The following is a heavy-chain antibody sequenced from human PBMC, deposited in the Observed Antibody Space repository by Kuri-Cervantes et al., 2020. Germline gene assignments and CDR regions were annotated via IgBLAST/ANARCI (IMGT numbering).Heavy chain of an antibody. V-gene: IGHV3-23*01. J-gene: IGHJ5*02. CDR2: ISGSGGST. CDR3: ARDRLMYNWFNP. D-gene: IGHD2-8*01. Sequence: GGSLRLSCAASGFTFSSYAMSWVRQAPGKGLEWVSAISGSGGSTYYADSVKGRVTVSRNSSKNTLYLQMNSLRAEDTAVYYCARDRLMYNWFNPWGQGTLVTVSS. CDR1: GFTFSSYA.